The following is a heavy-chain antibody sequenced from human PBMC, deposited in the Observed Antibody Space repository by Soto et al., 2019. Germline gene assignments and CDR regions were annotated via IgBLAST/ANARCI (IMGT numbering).Heavy chain of an antibody. CDR2: NYYSGESLRNKYNSATT. CDR1: GGSITSNGYY. V-gene: IGHV4-31*03. J-gene: IGHJ6*01. D-gene: IGHD3-9*01. Sequence: QVQLQQSRPGLVKPSQTLSLTCTVSGGSITSNGYYWSWIRHHPGKGLDWIGYNYYSGESLRNKYNSATTLYTPARKSRVSIYVDTSTNQFALNLTSVTAADTAVDFCARTGYTCGLDVWGQGTTVTVSS. CDR3: ARTGYTCGLDV.